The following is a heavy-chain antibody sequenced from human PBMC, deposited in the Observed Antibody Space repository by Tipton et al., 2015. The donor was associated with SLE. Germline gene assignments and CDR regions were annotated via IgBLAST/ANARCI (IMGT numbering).Heavy chain of an antibody. CDR2: FYYSGNT. CDR1: GGSISSYY. CDR3: TRDGGVGATVW. J-gene: IGHJ4*02. D-gene: IGHD1-26*01. Sequence: LRLSCTVSGGSISSYYWSWIRQPPGKGLEWIGTFYYSGNTYYNPSLKSRVTISVDTSKNQFSLKLSSVTAADTAVYYCTRDGGVGATVWWGQGTLVTVSS. V-gene: IGHV4-59*12.